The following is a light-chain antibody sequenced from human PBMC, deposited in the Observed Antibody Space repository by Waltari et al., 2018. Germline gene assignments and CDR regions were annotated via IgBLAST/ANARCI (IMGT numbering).Light chain of an antibody. V-gene: IGLV2-14*01. CDR3: FSYRSSSTWV. J-gene: IGLJ3*02. CDR1: SSDVGGYNY. CDR2: DVA. Sequence: QSALTQPASVSESPGQSITISCSGTSSDVGGYNYVCWYQQHPGKAPKLIIYDVAKRPSGVSNRCSGSKSGNTASLTISGLQAEDEADYYCFSYRSSSTWVFGGGTKLTVL.